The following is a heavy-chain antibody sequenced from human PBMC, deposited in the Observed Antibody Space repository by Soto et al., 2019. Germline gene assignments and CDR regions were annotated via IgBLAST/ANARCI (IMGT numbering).Heavy chain of an antibody. Sequence: QVQLQESGPGLVKPSQTLSLTCTVSGGSISSGGYYWSWIRQHPGKGLEWIGYIYYSGSTYYNPSLKSRVTISVDTSKNQFSLKLSSVTAADTAVYYCARSRDGSGSKSVGWFDPWGQGTLVTVSS. CDR1: GGSISSGGYY. V-gene: IGHV4-31*03. J-gene: IGHJ5*02. D-gene: IGHD3-10*01. CDR3: ARSRDGSGSKSVGWFDP. CDR2: IYYSGST.